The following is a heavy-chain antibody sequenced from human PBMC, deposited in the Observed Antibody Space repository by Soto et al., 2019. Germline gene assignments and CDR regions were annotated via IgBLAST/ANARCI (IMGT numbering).Heavy chain of an antibody. D-gene: IGHD3-22*01. V-gene: IGHV4-59*01. CDR3: ARDQRRQPYDSSDYRLDP. CDR2: IYYSGST. CDR1: GGSISSYY. Sequence: PSETLSLTCTVSGGSISSYYWSWIRQPPGKGLEWIGYIYYSGSTNYNPSLKSRVTISVDTSKNQFSLKLSSVTAADTAVYYWARDQRRQPYDSSDYRLDPGGKGTRVT. J-gene: IGHJ5*02.